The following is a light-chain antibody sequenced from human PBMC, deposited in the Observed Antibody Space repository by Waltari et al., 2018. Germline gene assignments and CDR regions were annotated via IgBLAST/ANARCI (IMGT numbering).Light chain of an antibody. CDR2: WAS. Sequence: SVLYNSNNKNYLSWFQQKPGKPPKLLIYWASTRESGVPDRFSDSGSGTDFTLTISSLQAEDVAVYYCLQYRATPQTFGQGTRLEIK. V-gene: IGKV4-1*01. CDR3: LQYRATPQT. J-gene: IGKJ2*01. CDR1: SVLYNSNNKNY.